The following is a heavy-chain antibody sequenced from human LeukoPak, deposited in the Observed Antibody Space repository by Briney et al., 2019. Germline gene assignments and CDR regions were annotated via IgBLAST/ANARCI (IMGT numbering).Heavy chain of an antibody. CDR3: TRDASYGTYDH. CDR1: GFTFSSYA. V-gene: IGHV3-30*04. Sequence: GGSLRLSCAASGFTFSSYAMHWVRQAPGKGLEWVAVISYDGSNKYYADSVKGRFTISRDNSNNSVYLQMNSLSAEDTAIYYCTRDASYGTYDHWGQGTLVTVSS. J-gene: IGHJ5*02. CDR2: ISYDGSNK. D-gene: IGHD3-10*01.